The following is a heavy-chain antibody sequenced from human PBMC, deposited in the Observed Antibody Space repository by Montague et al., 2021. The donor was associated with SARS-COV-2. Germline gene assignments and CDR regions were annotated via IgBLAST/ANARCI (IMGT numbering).Heavy chain of an antibody. CDR3: ARGTKRVFTYDYDSSGYASDY. CDR1: GDSISTDNW. CDR2: IYHTGST. Sequence: SETLSLTCVVSGDSISTDNWWTWFRLPPGKGLEWVGEIYHTGSTKYKPSLNSLVTISVDTSKNQFSLKLSSVTAADTAVYYCARGTKRVFTYDYDSSGYASDYWGQGTLVTVSS. J-gene: IGHJ4*02. V-gene: IGHV4-4*02. D-gene: IGHD3-22*01.